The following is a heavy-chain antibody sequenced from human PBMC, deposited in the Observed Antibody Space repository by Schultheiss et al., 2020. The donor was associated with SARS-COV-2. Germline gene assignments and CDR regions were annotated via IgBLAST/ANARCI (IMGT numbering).Heavy chain of an antibody. J-gene: IGHJ5*02. CDR3: AKPLAGVPAARREGWFDP. D-gene: IGHD6-19*01. CDR2: ISWNSGSI. CDR1: GFTFSRHW. V-gene: IGHV3-23*01. Sequence: GGSLRLSCEASGFTFSRHWMHWVRQAPGKGPVWVSGISWNSGSIGYADSVKGRFTISRDNSKNTLYLQMNSLRAEDTAVYYCAKPLAGVPAARREGWFDPWGQGTLVTVSS.